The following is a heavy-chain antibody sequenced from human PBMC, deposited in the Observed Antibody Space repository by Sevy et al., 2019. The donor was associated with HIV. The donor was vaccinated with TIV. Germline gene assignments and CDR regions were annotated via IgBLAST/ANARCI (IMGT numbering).Heavy chain of an antibody. J-gene: IGHJ5*02. CDR1: GFSFSRYW. Sequence: GGSLRLSCEASGFSFSRYWMSWIRQTPEKGREWVAYIKQDGSEKTYVDSVEGRVSIPRDNAKNSVYLEMNSLRAEDTAVYYCAKDIAAAARNWFDPSGQRTLVTVSS. V-gene: IGHV3-7*03. D-gene: IGHD6-13*01. CDR2: IKQDGSEK. CDR3: AKDIAAAARNWFDP.